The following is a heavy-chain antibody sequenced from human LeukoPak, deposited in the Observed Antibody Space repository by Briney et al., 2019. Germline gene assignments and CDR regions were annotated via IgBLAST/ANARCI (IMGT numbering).Heavy chain of an antibody. CDR2: ISSTAGST. J-gene: IGHJ1*01. Sequence: PGGSLRLSCAASGFTFSSYAMSWVRQAPGKGLEWVSAISSTAGSTYYADSVKGRFTISRDNSKNTLYLQMNSLRAEDTAVYYCARELFVWGPAVAGRRGYFQHWGQGTLVTVSS. V-gene: IGHV3-23*01. D-gene: IGHD6-19*01. CDR3: ARELFVWGPAVAGRRGYFQH. CDR1: GFTFSSYA.